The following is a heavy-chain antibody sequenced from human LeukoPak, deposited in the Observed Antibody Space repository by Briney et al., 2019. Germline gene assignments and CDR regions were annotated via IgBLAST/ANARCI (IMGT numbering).Heavy chain of an antibody. CDR3: ARVERGGLRRAFDI. CDR2: ISSSGSTI. D-gene: IGHD4-17*01. CDR1: GFTFSDYY. Sequence: PGGSLRLSCEASGFTFSDYYMSWIRQAPGKGLEWVSYISSSGSTIYYADSVKGRFTISRDNAKNSLYLQMNSLRAEDTAVYYCARVERGGLRRAFDIWAKGQWSPSLQ. J-gene: IGHJ3*02. V-gene: IGHV3-11*01.